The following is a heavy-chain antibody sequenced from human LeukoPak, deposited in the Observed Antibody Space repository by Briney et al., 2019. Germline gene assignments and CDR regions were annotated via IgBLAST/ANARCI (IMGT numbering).Heavy chain of an antibody. CDR3: ARYIVVVPAAIESWFNP. V-gene: IGHV1-69*13. J-gene: IGHJ5*02. D-gene: IGHD2-2*01. CDR1: GGTFSSYA. Sequence: GASVKVSCKASGGTFSSYAISWVRQAPGQGLEWMGGIIPIFGTANYAQEFQGRVTITADESTSTAYMELSSLRSEDTAVYYCARYIVVVPAAIESWFNPWGQGTLVTVSS. CDR2: IIPIFGTA.